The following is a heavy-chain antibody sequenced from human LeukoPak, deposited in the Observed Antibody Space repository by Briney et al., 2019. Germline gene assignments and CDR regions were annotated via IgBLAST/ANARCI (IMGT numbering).Heavy chain of an antibody. V-gene: IGHV4-34*01. CDR3: ARVPGYSRSRGAFDI. CDR1: GGSFSGYY. CDR2: INHSGST. D-gene: IGHD6-13*01. Sequence: SETLSLTCAVYGGSFSGYYWSWIRQPPGRGLEWIGEINHSGSTNYNPSLKSRVTISVDTSKNQFSLKLSSVTAADTAVYYCARVPGYSRSRGAFDIWGQGTMVTVSS. J-gene: IGHJ3*02.